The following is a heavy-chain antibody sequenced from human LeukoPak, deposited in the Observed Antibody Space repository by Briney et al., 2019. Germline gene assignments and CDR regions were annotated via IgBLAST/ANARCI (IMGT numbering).Heavy chain of an antibody. CDR3: ARLKEGIDY. D-gene: IGHD3-10*01. Sequence: SETLSLTCAVSGGSISGSSHFWGWIRQPPGKGLEWIGSIYYSGNTYYNPSLKSRVTISVDTSKNQFSLKLSSVTAADTAVYYCARLKEGIDYWGQGTLVTVSS. CDR2: IYYSGNT. J-gene: IGHJ4*02. V-gene: IGHV4-39*01. CDR1: GGSISGSSHF.